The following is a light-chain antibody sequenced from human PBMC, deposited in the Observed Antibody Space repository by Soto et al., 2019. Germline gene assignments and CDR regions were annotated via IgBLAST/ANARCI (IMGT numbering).Light chain of an antibody. CDR3: QQYYDLPLT. CDR2: DAS. J-gene: IGKJ4*01. Sequence: DIQMTQSPSSLSASVGDRVTFTCQASQGISYRLNWYQQKPGKAPNLLICDASNLETGVPSRFSGSGSGSDFTLTISGLQPEDIATYYCQQYYDLPLTFGGGTRVEIK. CDR1: QGISYR. V-gene: IGKV1-33*01.